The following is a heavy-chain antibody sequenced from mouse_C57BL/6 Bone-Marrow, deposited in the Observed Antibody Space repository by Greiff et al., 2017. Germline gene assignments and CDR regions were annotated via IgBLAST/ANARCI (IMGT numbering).Heavy chain of an antibody. V-gene: IGHV1-69*01. CDR3: ARGDYDAFAY. CDR1: GYTFTSYW. CDR2: IDPSDSYT. J-gene: IGHJ3*01. D-gene: IGHD2-4*01. Sequence: QVQLQQPGAELVMPWASVKLSCKASGYTFTSYWMHWVKQRPGQGLEWIGEIDPSDSYTNYNQKFKGKSTLTVDKSSSTAYMQLSSLTSEDSAVYYCARGDYDAFAYWGQGTLVTVSA.